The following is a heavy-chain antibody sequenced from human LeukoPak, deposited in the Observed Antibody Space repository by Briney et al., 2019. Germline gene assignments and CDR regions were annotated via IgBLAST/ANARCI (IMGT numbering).Heavy chain of an antibody. CDR1: GGTFSSYA. V-gene: IGHV1-69*04. D-gene: IGHD5-18*01. CDR3: ARDLTQTAMAPFDY. Sequence: SVKVSFKASGGTFSSYAISWVRQAPGQGLEWMGRIIPIHGIANYAQKFQGRVTMTTDTSTSTAYMELRSLRSDDTAVYYCARDLTQTAMAPFDYWGQGTLVTVSS. CDR2: IIPIHGIA. J-gene: IGHJ4*02.